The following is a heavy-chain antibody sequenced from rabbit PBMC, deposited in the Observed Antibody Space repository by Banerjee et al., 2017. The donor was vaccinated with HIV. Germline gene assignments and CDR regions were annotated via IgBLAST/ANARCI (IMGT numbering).Heavy chain of an antibody. CDR2: IYTGSGST. J-gene: IGHJ4*01. V-gene: IGHV1S43*01. D-gene: IGHD1-1*01. CDR3: AREGPSVGNTGYVVSFNL. CDR1: GFSFSSSYD. Sequence: QQQLEESGGGLVQPEGSLTLTCTASGFSFSSSYDMCWVRQAPGKGLELIACIYTGSGSTYYASWAKGRFTITRSTSLNTVTLQMTSLTAADTATYFCAREGPSVGNTGYVVSFNLWGPGTLVTVS.